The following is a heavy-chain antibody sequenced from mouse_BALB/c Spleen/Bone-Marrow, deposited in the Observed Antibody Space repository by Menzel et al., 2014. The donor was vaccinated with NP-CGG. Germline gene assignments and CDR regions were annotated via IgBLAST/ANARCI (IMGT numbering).Heavy chain of an antibody. CDR3: ARRGYYGNYYYAMDY. Sequence: EVQLQESGAELVKPGASVKLSCTASGFNIKDTYMHWVKQRPEQGLEWIGRIDPANGNTKYDPKFQGKATITADTSSNTAYLQLSSLTSEDTAVYYCARRGYYGNYYYAMDYWGQGTSGTVSS. D-gene: IGHD2-1*01. CDR1: GFNIKDTY. J-gene: IGHJ4*01. V-gene: IGHV14-3*02. CDR2: IDPANGNT.